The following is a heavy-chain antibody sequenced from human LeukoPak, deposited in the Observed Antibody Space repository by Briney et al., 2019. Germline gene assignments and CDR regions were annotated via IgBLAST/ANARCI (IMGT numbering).Heavy chain of an antibody. D-gene: IGHD4-17*01. CDR3: AKPSDYGDYVNYYFDY. Sequence: GGSLRLSCAASGFTFSSYGMHWVRQAPGKGLEWVAVISYDGSNKYYADSVKGRFTISRDNSKNTLYLQMNSLRAEDTAVYYCAKPSDYGDYVNYYFDYWGQGTLVTVSS. J-gene: IGHJ4*02. CDR1: GFTFSSYG. CDR2: ISYDGSNK. V-gene: IGHV3-30*18.